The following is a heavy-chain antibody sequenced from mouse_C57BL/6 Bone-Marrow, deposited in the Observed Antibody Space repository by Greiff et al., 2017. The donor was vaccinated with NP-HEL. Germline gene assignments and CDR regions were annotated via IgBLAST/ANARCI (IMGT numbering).Heavy chain of an antibody. V-gene: IGHV1-39*01. CDR1: GYSFTDYN. D-gene: IGHD1-1*01. CDR3: ARSGYYGRGTWFAY. Sequence: VHVKQSGPELVKPGASVKISCKASGYSFTDYNMNWVKQSNGKSLEWIGVINPNYGTTSYNQKFKGKATLTVDQSSSTAYMQLNSLTSEDSAVYYCARSGYYGRGTWFAYWGQGTLVTVSA. J-gene: IGHJ3*01. CDR2: INPNYGTT.